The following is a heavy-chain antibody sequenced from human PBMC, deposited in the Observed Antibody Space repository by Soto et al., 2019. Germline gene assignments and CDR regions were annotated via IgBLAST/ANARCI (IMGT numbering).Heavy chain of an antibody. D-gene: IGHD6-13*01. CDR3: ARGEEKLVLNFGMDV. Sequence: QVQLVQSGAEVKKPGSSVKVSCKASGGTFSSYAISWVRQAPGQGLEWMGGIIPIFGTANYAQKFQGRVPITPDKSTSTACMELSSLRSEDTAVYYCARGEEKLVLNFGMDVWGQGTTVTVSS. J-gene: IGHJ6*02. CDR2: IIPIFGTA. CDR1: GGTFSSYA. V-gene: IGHV1-69*06.